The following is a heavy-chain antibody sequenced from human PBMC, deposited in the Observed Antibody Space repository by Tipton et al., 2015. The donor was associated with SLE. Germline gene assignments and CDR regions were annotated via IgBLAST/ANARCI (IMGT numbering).Heavy chain of an antibody. Sequence: TLSLTCAVYGGSFSGYLCSWIRQPPGKGLEWIGEINHSGSTNYNPSLKSRVTISVDTSKNQFSLKLSSVTAADTAVYYCASAGVRFLEWLFRRGAFDIWGQGTMVTVSS. V-gene: IGHV4-34*01. J-gene: IGHJ3*02. CDR2: INHSGST. CDR1: GGSFSGYL. CDR3: ASAGVRFLEWLFRRGAFDI. D-gene: IGHD3-3*01.